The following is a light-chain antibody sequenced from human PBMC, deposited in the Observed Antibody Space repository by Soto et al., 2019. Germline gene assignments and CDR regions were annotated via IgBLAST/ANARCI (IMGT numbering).Light chain of an antibody. CDR3: ATWDSSLSAGV. CDR2: DNN. Sequence: QSVLTQPPSVSAAPGQKVTIACSGRSSNIGNNDVSWYQQLPGTAPNLLIFDNNKRPSGIPDRFSGSKSGTSATLGIAGLQTGDDADYYCATWDSSLSAGVFGGGTKLTVL. CDR1: SSNIGNND. J-gene: IGLJ2*01. V-gene: IGLV1-51*01.